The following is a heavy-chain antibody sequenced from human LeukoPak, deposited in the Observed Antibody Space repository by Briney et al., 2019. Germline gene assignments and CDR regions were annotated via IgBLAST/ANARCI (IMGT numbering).Heavy chain of an antibody. D-gene: IGHD5-12*01. Sequence: ASVKVSCKASGYTFTSYGISWVRQAPGQGLEWMGWISAYNGNTNYAQKLQGRVTMTTDTSTSTAYMELRSLRSDDTAVYYCARESLRGYSGYDPYYYYGMDVWGQGTTVTVFS. J-gene: IGHJ6*02. CDR2: ISAYNGNT. V-gene: IGHV1-18*01. CDR3: ARESLRGYSGYDPYYYYGMDV. CDR1: GYTFTSYG.